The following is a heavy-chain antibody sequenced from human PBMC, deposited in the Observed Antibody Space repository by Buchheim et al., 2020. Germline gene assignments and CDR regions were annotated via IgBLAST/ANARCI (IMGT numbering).Heavy chain of an antibody. Sequence: EVQLVESGGGLVQPGGSLRLSCAASGFSFSSYWMHWVRQAPGRGRVWVSRITNDGSGTGYADSVTGRFTISRDNAKNTLYLQMNSLSPEDTAVYFCARGIAATANPNWFDPWGQGTL. CDR3: ARGIAATANPNWFDP. J-gene: IGHJ5*02. CDR1: GFSFSSYW. D-gene: IGHD6-25*01. V-gene: IGHV3-74*01. CDR2: ITNDGSGT.